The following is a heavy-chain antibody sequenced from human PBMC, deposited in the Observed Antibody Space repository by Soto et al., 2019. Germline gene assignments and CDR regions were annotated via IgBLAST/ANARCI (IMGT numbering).Heavy chain of an antibody. Sequence: GASAKVSCKASGYTFTSYDINWVRQATGQGLEWMGWMNPNSGNTGYAQKFRGRVTMTRNTSISTAYMELSSLRSEDTAVYYCARAPYYYGSGSYYWGSGPPNWFDPWGQGTLVTVSS. D-gene: IGHD3-10*01. CDR2: MNPNSGNT. J-gene: IGHJ5*02. V-gene: IGHV1-8*01. CDR3: ARAPYYYGSGSYYWGSGPPNWFDP. CDR1: GYTFTSYD.